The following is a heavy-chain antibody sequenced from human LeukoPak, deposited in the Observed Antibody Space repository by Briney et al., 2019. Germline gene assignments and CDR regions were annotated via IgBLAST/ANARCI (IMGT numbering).Heavy chain of an antibody. Sequence: GGSLRLSCAASGFTFSSYGMHWVRQAPGKGLEWVSAISGSGGSTYYADSVKGRFTISRDNSKNTLYLQMNSLRAEDTAVYYCETNNPRKYSYGRWGQGTLVTVSS. CDR3: ETNNPRKYSYGR. V-gene: IGHV3-23*01. J-gene: IGHJ4*02. CDR1: GFTFSSYG. D-gene: IGHD5-18*01. CDR2: ISGSGGST.